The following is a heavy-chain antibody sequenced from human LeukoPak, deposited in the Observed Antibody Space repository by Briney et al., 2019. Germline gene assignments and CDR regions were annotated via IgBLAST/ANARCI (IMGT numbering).Heavy chain of an antibody. CDR1: GYTFTSYV. V-gene: IGHV1-18*01. J-gene: IGHJ4*02. Sequence: ASVKVSCKASGYTFTSYVISWVRQAPGQGLEWLGWISAYNGNTNYAQKLQGRVTMTTDTSTSTAYMELRSLRSDDTAVYYCARDRGEYDFWSGYYRDYWGQGTLVTVSS. CDR3: ARDRGEYDFWSGYYRDY. D-gene: IGHD3-3*01. CDR2: ISAYNGNT.